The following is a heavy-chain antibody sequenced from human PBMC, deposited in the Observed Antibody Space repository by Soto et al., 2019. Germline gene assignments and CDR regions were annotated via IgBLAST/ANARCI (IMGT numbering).Heavy chain of an antibody. Sequence: QVQLVQSGAEVKKPGSSVKVSCKASGGTFRSYSINWVRQAPGQGLEWMGGIIPIFVTANYAQKFQGRVTLTADESTSTAHMELSSLRNEDTAVYYCARPFQSWPGGWYFDLWGRGTLVTVSS. CDR2: IIPIFVTA. V-gene: IGHV1-69*01. CDR3: ARPFQSWPGGWYFDL. CDR1: GGTFRSYS. D-gene: IGHD3-16*01. J-gene: IGHJ2*01.